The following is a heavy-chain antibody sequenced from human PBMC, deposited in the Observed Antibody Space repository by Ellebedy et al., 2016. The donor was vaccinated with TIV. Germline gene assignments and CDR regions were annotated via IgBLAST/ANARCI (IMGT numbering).Heavy chain of an antibody. CDR2: IIPIFGTA. CDR3: ARDFLRAPDGSESYNNWFDP. D-gene: IGHD3-10*01. CDR1: GGTFSSYS. V-gene: IGHV1-69*13. J-gene: IGHJ5*02. Sequence: SVKVSCXASGGTFSSYSITWVRQAPGQGLEWMGAIIPIFGTANYPQKFQGRVTITADESTSTAYMELSSLRSEDTAVYYCARDFLRAPDGSESYNNWFDPWGQGTLVTVSS.